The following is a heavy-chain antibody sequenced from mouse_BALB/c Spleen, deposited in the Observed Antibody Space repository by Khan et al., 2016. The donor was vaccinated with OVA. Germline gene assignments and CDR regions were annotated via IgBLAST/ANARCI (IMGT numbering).Heavy chain of an antibody. CDR2: ICAGGSK. CDR3: AKDPPYYAMDY. J-gene: IGHJ4*01. CDR1: GFSLTDYA. V-gene: IGHV2-6-5*01. Sequence: QMQLEESGPGLVAPSQSLSITCTVSGFSLTDYAVSWIRQPPGKGLEWLGVICAGGSKSYNSAIISRLSISKDNSKSQVFLKMNSLETDETDMSYRAKDPPYYAMDYWGQGTSVTVSS.